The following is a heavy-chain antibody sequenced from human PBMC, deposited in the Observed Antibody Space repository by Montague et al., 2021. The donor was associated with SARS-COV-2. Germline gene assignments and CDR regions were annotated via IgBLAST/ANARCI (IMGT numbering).Heavy chain of an antibody. V-gene: IGHV4-39*01. CDR2: ISCTGST. D-gene: IGHD2-8*01. CDR1: GGSISSPDYY. J-gene: IGHJ4*02. Sequence: SETLSLTCTVSGGSISSPDYYWGWIRQSPGKGLEWIGCISCTGSTYYNPSLRSRVSLSMDTSKNHFSLSLSSVTVADTAVYFCARQLPSYCANNKCYHYYFDRWGQGALVTVSS. CDR3: ARQLPSYCANNKCYHYYFDR.